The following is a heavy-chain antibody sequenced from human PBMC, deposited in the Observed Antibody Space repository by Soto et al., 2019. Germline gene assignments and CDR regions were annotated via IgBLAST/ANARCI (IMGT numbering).Heavy chain of an antibody. Sequence: QLQLQESGPGLVKPSETLSLTCTVSGGSISSSSHHWGWIRQPPGKGLEWIGTIHYSGRTYYNPSTKGRVTISVDTSKSQFSLRLSSVTAADTAVYYCARRYCGGDSCYDFDYWGQGVLVTVSS. CDR2: IHYSGRT. D-gene: IGHD2-15*01. CDR3: ARRYCGGDSCYDFDY. J-gene: IGHJ4*02. CDR1: GGSISSSSHH. V-gene: IGHV4-39*01.